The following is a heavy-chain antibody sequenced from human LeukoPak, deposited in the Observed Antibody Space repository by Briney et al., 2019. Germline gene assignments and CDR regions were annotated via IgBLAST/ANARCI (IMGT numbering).Heavy chain of an antibody. CDR3: ARGIAVTREFDQ. D-gene: IGHD6-19*01. CDR2: ISENKGNT. Sequence: ASVKVSCKASGYTLTTYGINWVRQAPGQGLEWMGWISENKGNTNHAQRFQGRVTMTTDTSTNTAYMELRSLRSDDTAVYYCARGIAVTREFDQWGQGTLVIVSS. CDR1: GYTLTTYG. J-gene: IGHJ4*02. V-gene: IGHV1-18*04.